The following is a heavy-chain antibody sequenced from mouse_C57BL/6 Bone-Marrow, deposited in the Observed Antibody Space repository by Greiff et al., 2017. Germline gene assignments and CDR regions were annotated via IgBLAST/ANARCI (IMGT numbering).Heavy chain of an antibody. J-gene: IGHJ3*01. CDR1: GYAFTNYL. CDR2: INPGSGGT. CDR3: ARSGSSSGFAY. V-gene: IGHV1-54*01. D-gene: IGHD1-1*01. Sequence: QVQLKQSGAELVRPGTSVKVSCKASGYAFTNYLIEWVKQRPGQGLEWIGVINPGSGGTNYNEKFKGKATLTADKASSTAYMQLSSLTSEDSAVYFCARSGSSSGFAYWGQGTLVTVSA.